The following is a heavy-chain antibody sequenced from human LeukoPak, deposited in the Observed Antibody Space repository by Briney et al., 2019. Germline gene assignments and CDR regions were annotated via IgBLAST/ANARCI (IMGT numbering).Heavy chain of an antibody. CDR1: GGSISSYY. J-gene: IGHJ6*02. V-gene: IGHV4-59*01. CDR3: ARDRRGYYDFWSGYYLSSSYYGMDV. D-gene: IGHD3-3*01. CDR2: IYYSGST. Sequence: PSETLSLTCTVSGGSISSYYWGWLRQPPGKGLEWIGYIYYSGSTNYNPSLKSRVTISVDTSKNQFSLKLSSVTAADTAVYYCARDRRGYYDFWSGYYLSSSYYGMDVWGQGTTVTVSS.